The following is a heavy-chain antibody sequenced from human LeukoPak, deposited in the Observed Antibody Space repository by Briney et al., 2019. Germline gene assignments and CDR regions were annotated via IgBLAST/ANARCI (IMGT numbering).Heavy chain of an antibody. D-gene: IGHD3-22*01. V-gene: IGHV1-69*13. CDR1: GGTFSSYA. Sequence: AVKVSCKASGGTFSSYAISWVRQAPGQGLEWMGGIIPIFGTGNYAQKFQGRVTITADESTSTAYMELSSLRSEDTAVYYCARGAYYDSSGYWDSYYFDYWGQGTLVTVSS. CDR3: ARGAYYDSSGYWDSYYFDY. CDR2: IIPIFGTG. J-gene: IGHJ4*02.